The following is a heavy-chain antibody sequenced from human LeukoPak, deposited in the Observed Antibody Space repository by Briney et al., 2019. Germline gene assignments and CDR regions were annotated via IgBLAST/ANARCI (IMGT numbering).Heavy chain of an antibody. D-gene: IGHD1-26*01. CDR2: ISGSGGST. CDR1: GFTFSSYA. CDR3: AKGGKWDVTPFDY. V-gene: IGHV3-23*01. Sequence: GGSLRLSCEASGFTFSSYAMSWVRQAPGQGLEWVSAISGSGGSTYYADSVKGRFTISRDNSKNTLYLQMNSLRAEDTAVYYCAKGGKWDVTPFDYWGQGTLVTVSS. J-gene: IGHJ4*02.